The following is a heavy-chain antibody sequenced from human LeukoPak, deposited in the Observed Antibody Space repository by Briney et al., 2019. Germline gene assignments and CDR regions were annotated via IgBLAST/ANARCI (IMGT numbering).Heavy chain of an antibody. CDR3: ARVSLLEDYGSGSYNYGMDV. V-gene: IGHV1-69*04. CDR1: GGTFSSYA. CDR2: IIPILGIA. D-gene: IGHD3-10*01. J-gene: IGHJ6*02. Sequence: GSSVKVSCKASGGTFSSYAISWVRQAPGQGLEWMGRIIPILGIANYAQKFQGRVTITADKSTSTAYMELSSLRSEDTAVYYCARVSLLEDYGSGSYNYGMDVWGQGTTVTVSS.